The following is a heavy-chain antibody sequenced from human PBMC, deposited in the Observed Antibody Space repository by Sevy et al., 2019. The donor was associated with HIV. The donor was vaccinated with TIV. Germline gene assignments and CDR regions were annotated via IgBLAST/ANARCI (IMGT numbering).Heavy chain of an antibody. V-gene: IGHV3-11*01. CDR1: GFRFSDYY. D-gene: IGHD5-18*01. Sequence: GGSLRLSCEASGFRFSDYYMSWIRLAPGKGLECVSYSSPSGITKYYADSVKGRFTISRAFAKNSLSLQMNSLKDEDTAVYYCARGMGWIQTWLPDYWGQGTLVTVSS. J-gene: IGHJ4*02. CDR3: ARGMGWIQTWLPDY. CDR2: SSPSGITK.